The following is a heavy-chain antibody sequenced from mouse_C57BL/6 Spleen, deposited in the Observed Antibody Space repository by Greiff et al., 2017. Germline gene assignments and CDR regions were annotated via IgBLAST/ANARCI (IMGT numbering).Heavy chain of an antibody. CDR1: GYTFTSYW. J-gene: IGHJ2*01. CDR2: IYPSDSET. D-gene: IGHD2-1*01. CDR3: ARGGIYYGNYGY. V-gene: IGHV1-61*01. Sequence: QVQLQQPGAELVRPGSSVKLSCKASGYTFTSYWMDWVKQRPGQGLEWIGNIYPSDSETHYNQKFKDKATLTVDKSSSTAYMQLSSLTSEDSAVYYWARGGIYYGNYGYWGQGTTLTVSS.